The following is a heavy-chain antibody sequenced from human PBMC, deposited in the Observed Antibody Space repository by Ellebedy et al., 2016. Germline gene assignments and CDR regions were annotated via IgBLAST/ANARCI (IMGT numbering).Heavy chain of an antibody. J-gene: IGHJ4*02. CDR2: ISSRSSYI. CDR3: ARFRMTTVTVDY. V-gene: IGHV3-21*01. CDR1: GFTFSSYS. D-gene: IGHD4-17*01. Sequence: GESLKISCAASGFTFSSYSMNWVRQAPGKGLEWVSSISSRSSYIYYADSVKGRFTISRDNAKNSLYLQMNRLRAEDTAVYYCARFRMTTVTVDYWGQGTLVTVSS.